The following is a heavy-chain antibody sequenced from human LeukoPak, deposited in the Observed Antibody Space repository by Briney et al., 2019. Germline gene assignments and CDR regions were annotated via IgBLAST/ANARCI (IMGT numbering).Heavy chain of an antibody. D-gene: IGHD3-22*01. CDR2: ISSSGSTI. Sequence: GGSLRLSCAASGFTFSDYYMSWIRQAPGKGLEWVSYISSSGSTIYYADSVKGRFTISRDNAKNSLYLQMNSLRAEDTAVYYCATMGSVVVIDAFDIWGQGTMVTVSS. CDR1: GFTFSDYY. J-gene: IGHJ3*02. V-gene: IGHV3-11*04. CDR3: ATMGSVVVIDAFDI.